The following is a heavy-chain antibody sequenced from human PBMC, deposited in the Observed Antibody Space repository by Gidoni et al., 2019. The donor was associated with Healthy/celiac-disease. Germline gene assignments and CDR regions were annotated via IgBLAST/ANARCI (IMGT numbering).Heavy chain of an antibody. V-gene: IGHV1-18*01. CDR3: ARGHYYDSSGYFIALPPDY. CDR2: ISAYNGNT. D-gene: IGHD3-22*01. Sequence: QVQLVQSGAEVKKPGASVKVSFKASGYTFTSYGISWVRQAPGQGLEWMEWISAYNGNTNYAQKLQGRVTMTTDTSTSTAYMELRSLRSDDTAVYYCARGHYYDSSGYFIALPPDYRGQGTLVTVSS. J-gene: IGHJ4*02. CDR1: GYTFTSYG.